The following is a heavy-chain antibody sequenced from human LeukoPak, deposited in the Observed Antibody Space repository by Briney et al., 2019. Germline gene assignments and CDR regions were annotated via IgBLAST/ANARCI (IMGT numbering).Heavy chain of an antibody. J-gene: IGHJ5*02. CDR3: ARSGTMVREPFDP. CDR2: IIPIFGTA. V-gene: IGHV1-69*06. CDR1: GGTFSSYA. Sequence: SVKVSCKASGGTFSSYAISWVRQAPRQGLEWMGGIIPIFGTANYAKKFPGRVTITADKSTSTAYMELSSLRSEDTAVYYCARSGTMVREPFDPWGQGTLVTVSS. D-gene: IGHD3-10*01.